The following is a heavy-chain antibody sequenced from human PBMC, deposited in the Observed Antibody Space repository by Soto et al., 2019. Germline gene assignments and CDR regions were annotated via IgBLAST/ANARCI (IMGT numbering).Heavy chain of an antibody. J-gene: IGHJ4*01. CDR2: ISNSGGST. D-gene: IGHD4-17*01. Sequence: EVQLLESGGGLVQPGGSLRLSCAVSGFTFSSYAMSWVRQAPGKGLEWVSAISNSGGSTFYADSVKGRFTISRDNSKNTLYLQMKSLRAEDTAVYYCARRVTTSFFDSWGQEPWSPSPQ. CDR3: ARRVTTSFFDS. V-gene: IGHV3-23*01. CDR1: GFTFSSYA.